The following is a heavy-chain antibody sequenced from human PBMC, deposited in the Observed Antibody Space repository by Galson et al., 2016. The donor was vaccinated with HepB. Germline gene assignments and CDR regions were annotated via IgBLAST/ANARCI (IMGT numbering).Heavy chain of an antibody. CDR3: ARETGYSYGSPRARLDY. D-gene: IGHD5-18*01. J-gene: IGHJ4*02. CDR2: INHSGST. CDR1: GGSFSGYY. V-gene: IGHV4-34*01. Sequence: SETLSLTCAVYGGSFSGYYWTWIRQPPGKGLEWIGEINHSGSTNYNPSLKSRVTISIDTSKNQFSLKLSSVTAADTAVFFCARETGYSYGSPRARLDYWGQGTLVTVSS.